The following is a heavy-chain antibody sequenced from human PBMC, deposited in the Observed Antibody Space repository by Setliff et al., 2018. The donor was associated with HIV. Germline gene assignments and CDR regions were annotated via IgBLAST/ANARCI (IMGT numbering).Heavy chain of an antibody. D-gene: IGHD6-13*01. J-gene: IGHJ6*02. V-gene: IGHV4-4*02. CDR1: GGSISSDNW. Sequence: PSETLSLTCAVSGGSISSDNWWTWVRQPPGKGLEWIGEIYHSEYTNYNASLKSRVAMSVDKSKNQFSLKLPSVNAADTAVYYCARAKLGWRPYAMDVWGQGTAVTGSS. CDR2: IYHSEYT. CDR3: ARAKLGWRPYAMDV.